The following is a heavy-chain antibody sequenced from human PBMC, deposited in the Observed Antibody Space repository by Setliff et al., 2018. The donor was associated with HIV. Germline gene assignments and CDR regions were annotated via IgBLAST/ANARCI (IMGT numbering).Heavy chain of an antibody. J-gene: IGHJ4*02. CDR1: GGSISSYY. CDR2: LYVSGNT. D-gene: IGHD3-9*01. Sequence: SETLSLTCAVSGGSISSYYWSWIWQPAGKGLEWIGRLYVSGNTKYNPSLQSRVTISIDTAKNQFSLNLNSVTAADTAVYYCVRERDDLTGYYQDYWGQGTLVTVSS. CDR3: VRERDDLTGYYQDY. V-gene: IGHV4-4*07.